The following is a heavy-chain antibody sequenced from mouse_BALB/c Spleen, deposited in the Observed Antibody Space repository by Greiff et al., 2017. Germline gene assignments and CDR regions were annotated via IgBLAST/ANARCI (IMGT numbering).Heavy chain of an antibody. CDR1: GFTFSSYA. J-gene: IGHJ2*01. V-gene: IGHV5-9-4*01. CDR2: ISSGGSYT. D-gene: IGHD2-1*01. Sequence: EVQLVESGGGLVKPGGSLKLSCAASGFTFSSYAMSWVRQSPEKRLEWVAEISSGGSYTYYPDTVTGRFTISRDNAKNTLYLEMSSLRSEDTAMYYCARGYGNYYFDYWGQGTTLTVSS. CDR3: ARGYGNYYFDY.